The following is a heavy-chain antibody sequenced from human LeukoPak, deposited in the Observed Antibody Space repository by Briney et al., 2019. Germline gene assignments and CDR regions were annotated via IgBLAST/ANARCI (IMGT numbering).Heavy chain of an antibody. Sequence: GGSLRLSCAASGFTFDDYAMHWVRQAPGKGLEWVSGISWNSGSIGYADSVKGRFTISRDNAKNSLYLQMNSLRAEDTALYYCAKDTGPAANDAFDIWGQGTMVTVSS. J-gene: IGHJ3*02. CDR1: GFTFDDYA. V-gene: IGHV3-9*01. CDR3: AKDTGPAANDAFDI. D-gene: IGHD2-2*01. CDR2: ISWNSGSI.